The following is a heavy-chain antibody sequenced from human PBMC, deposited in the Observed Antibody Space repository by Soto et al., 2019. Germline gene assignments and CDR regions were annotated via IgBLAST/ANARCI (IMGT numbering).Heavy chain of an antibody. CDR3: ARQGAVLLWFGESFDI. D-gene: IGHD3-10*01. J-gene: IGHJ3*02. Sequence: SETLSLTCTVSGGSISSSSYYWGWIRQPPGKGLEWIGSIYYSGSTYYNPSLKSRVTISVDTSKNQFSLKLSSVTAADTAVYYCARQGAVLLWFGESFDIWGQGTMVTVSS. V-gene: IGHV4-39*01. CDR1: GGSISSSSYY. CDR2: IYYSGST.